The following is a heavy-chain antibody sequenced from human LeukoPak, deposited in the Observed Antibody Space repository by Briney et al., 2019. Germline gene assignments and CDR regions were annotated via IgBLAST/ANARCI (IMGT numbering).Heavy chain of an antibody. CDR3: ARDRPYSNSPPGP. J-gene: IGHJ5*02. Sequence: PGGSLRLSCAASGFTFSTYSMTWVRQAPGKGLEWVSYISSSSGTIYYADSVKGRFTISRGNAKNSLYLQMNSLRDEDTAVYYCARDRPYSNSPPGPWGQGTLVTVSS. CDR1: GFTFSTYS. D-gene: IGHD6-6*01. CDR2: ISSSSGTI. V-gene: IGHV3-48*02.